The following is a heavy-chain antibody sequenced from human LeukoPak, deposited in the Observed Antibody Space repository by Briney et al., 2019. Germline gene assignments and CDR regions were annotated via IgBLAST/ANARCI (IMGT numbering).Heavy chain of an antibody. D-gene: IGHD1-26*01. CDR3: ARHRLVGATSDAFDI. CDR1: GYSFTRHW. J-gene: IGHJ3*02. V-gene: IGHV5-51*01. Sequence: GESLKISCKGSGYSFTRHWIGWVRQMPGKGLEWMGIIYPGDSDTRYSPSFQGQVTISADKSISTAYLQWSSLKASDTAMYYCARHRLVGATSDAFDIWGQGTMVTVSS. CDR2: IYPGDSDT.